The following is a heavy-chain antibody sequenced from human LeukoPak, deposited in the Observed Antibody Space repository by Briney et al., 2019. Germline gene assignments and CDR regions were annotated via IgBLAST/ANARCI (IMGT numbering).Heavy chain of an antibody. CDR3: AKGDRYCSGGSCYFDY. D-gene: IGHD2-15*01. Sequence: PGGSLRLSCAASGFTFSAYWMHWVRQVPGKGLVWVSRINNDGTATFFADSVKGRFTISRDNAKNTLYLQMDSLRAEDTALYYCAKGDRYCSGGSCYFDYWGQGTLVTVPS. CDR2: INNDGTAT. V-gene: IGHV3-74*01. J-gene: IGHJ4*02. CDR1: GFTFSAYW.